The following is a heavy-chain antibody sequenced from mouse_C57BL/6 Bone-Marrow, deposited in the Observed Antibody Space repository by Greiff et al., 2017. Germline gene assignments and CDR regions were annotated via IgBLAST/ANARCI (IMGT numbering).Heavy chain of an antibody. Sequence: EVNLVESGGDLVKPGGSLKLSCAASGFTFSSYGMSWVRQTPDTRLEWVATISSGGSYTYYPDSVKGRFTISRDNAKNTLYLQMSSLKSEDTAMYYCARQPYWGQGTLVTVSA. V-gene: IGHV5-6*01. J-gene: IGHJ3*01. CDR2: ISSGGSYT. CDR1: GFTFSSYG. CDR3: ARQPY.